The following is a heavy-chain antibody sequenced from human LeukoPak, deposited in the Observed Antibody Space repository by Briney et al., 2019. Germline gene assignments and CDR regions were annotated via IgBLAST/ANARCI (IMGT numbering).Heavy chain of an antibody. Sequence: SETLSLTCTASGGSISSYYWSWIRQPPGKGLEWIGEINHSGSTNYNPSLKSRVTISVDTSKNQFSLKLSSVTAADTAVYYCARGRAVVRDFDYWGQGTLVTVSS. V-gene: IGHV4-34*01. D-gene: IGHD4-23*01. J-gene: IGHJ4*02. CDR1: GGSISSYY. CDR3: ARGRAVVRDFDY. CDR2: INHSGST.